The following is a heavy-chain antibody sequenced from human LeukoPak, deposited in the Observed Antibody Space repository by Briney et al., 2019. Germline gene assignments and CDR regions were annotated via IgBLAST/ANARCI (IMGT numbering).Heavy chain of an antibody. V-gene: IGHV4-59*01. Sequence: PSETLSLTCPVSGRSISSYYWSWIRQPPGKGLEWIGYIYYSGSTNYNPSLKSRVTISVDTSKNQFSLKLSSVTAADTAVYYCARTQTRWRPDPEAFDIWGQGTMVTVSS. D-gene: IGHD1-14*01. CDR1: GRSISSYY. CDR3: ARTQTRWRPDPEAFDI. CDR2: IYYSGST. J-gene: IGHJ3*02.